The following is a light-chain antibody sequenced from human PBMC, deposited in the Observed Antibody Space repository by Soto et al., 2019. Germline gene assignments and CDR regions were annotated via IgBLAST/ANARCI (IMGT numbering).Light chain of an antibody. CDR1: QSVSSSN. V-gene: IGKV3-20*01. CDR2: GAS. J-gene: IGKJ1*01. Sequence: EIVLTQSPGTLSLSPGKRGTLSCRASQSVSSSNLAWYQQKPGQAPRLLIYGASHRATGIPDRFSGSGSGTDFTLTISRLEPEDFAVYYCQQYGNSPTFGQGTKVDIK. CDR3: QQYGNSPT.